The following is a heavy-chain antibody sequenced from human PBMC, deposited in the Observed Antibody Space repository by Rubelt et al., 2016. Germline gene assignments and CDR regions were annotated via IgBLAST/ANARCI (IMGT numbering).Heavy chain of an antibody. Sequence: QLQLQESGPGLGRPSETLSLTCTVSGGSISSSSSYWGWIRQPPGKGLEWIGSIFYSGSTYYNPSLKSRVTISVDTSKNQFSLKLSSLTAADTAVDYCTKSPHTWGAPPDYWGQGALVTVS. CDR3: TKSPHTWGAPPDY. CDR1: GGSISSSSSY. V-gene: IGHV4-39*01. D-gene: IGHD3-16*01. J-gene: IGHJ4*02. CDR2: IFYSGST.